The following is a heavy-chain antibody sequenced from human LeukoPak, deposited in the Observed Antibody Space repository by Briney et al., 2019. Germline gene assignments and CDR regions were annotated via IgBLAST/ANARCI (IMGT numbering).Heavy chain of an antibody. Sequence: SETLSLTCTVSGGSISSYYWSWIWQPPGEGLEWVGYIYYSGSTNYNPTPTSGGTISVETYKNQFSLKLSSVTAADTAVYYCAREFEEGEVVAWFDPWGQGTLVTVSS. CDR2: IYYSGST. J-gene: IGHJ5*02. CDR1: GGSISSYY. D-gene: IGHD2-2*01. CDR3: AREFEEGEVVAWFDP. V-gene: IGHV4-59*01.